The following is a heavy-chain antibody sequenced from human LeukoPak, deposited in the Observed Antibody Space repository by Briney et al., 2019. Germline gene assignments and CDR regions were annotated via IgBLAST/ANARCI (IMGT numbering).Heavy chain of an antibody. V-gene: IGHV4-34*01. Sequence: SETLSLTCAVYGGSFSGYYWSWIRQPPGKGLEWIGEINHSGSTNYNPSLKSRVTISVDTSKNQFSLKLSSVTAADTAVYYCARRYPRIAAAGGWFDPWGQGTLVTVSS. CDR3: ARRYPRIAAAGGWFDP. CDR1: GGSFSGYY. CDR2: INHSGST. J-gene: IGHJ5*02. D-gene: IGHD6-13*01.